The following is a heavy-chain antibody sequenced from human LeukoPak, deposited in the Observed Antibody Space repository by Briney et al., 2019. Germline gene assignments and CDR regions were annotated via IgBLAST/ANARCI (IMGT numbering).Heavy chain of an antibody. V-gene: IGHV4-34*01. CDR2: INHSGST. CDR1: GGSFSGYY. CDR3: ARGLPYYDYVWGSYRRTWFDP. D-gene: IGHD3-16*02. J-gene: IGHJ5*02. Sequence: SETLSLTCAVYGGSFSGYYWSWNRQPPGKGLEWIGEINHSGSTNYNPSLKSRVTISVDTSKNQFSLKLSSVTAADTAVYYCARGLPYYDYVWGSYRRTWFDPWGQGTLVTVSS.